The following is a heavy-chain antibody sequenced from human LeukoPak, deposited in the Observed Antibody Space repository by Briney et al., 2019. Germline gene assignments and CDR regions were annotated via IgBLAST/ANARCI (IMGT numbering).Heavy chain of an antibody. CDR3: ARRKWELPHWFDP. CDR2: INPNSGGT. J-gene: IGHJ5*02. V-gene: IGHV1-2*06. D-gene: IGHD1-26*01. Sequence: ASVKVSCKASGYTFTGYYMHWVRQAPGQGLEWMGRINPNSGGTNYAQKFQGRVTMTRDTSISTAHMELSRLRSDDTAVYYCARRKWELPHWFDPWGQRTLVTVSS. CDR1: GYTFTGYY.